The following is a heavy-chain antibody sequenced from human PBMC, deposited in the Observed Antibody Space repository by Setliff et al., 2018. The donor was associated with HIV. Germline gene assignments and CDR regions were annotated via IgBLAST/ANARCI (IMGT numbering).Heavy chain of an antibody. Sequence: LSLTCTVSRGPVSRSDYYWGWIRQTPGKGLEWSGSIYWSGLTFYNPSLKSRVTISVGTSKNQFTLKLTSVTAADTAVYYCARYSSGYDSGVKYYFDYWGQGTLVTVSS. J-gene: IGHJ4*02. CDR1: RGPVSRSDYY. D-gene: IGHD5-12*01. CDR3: ARYSSGYDSGVKYYFDY. V-gene: IGHV4-39*06. CDR2: IYWSGLT.